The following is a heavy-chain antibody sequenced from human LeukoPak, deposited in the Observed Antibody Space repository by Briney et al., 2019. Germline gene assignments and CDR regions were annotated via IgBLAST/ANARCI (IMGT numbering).Heavy chain of an antibody. Sequence: SETLSLTCTVSGGSISSGSYYWSWIRQPAGKGLEWIGRIYTSGSTNYNPSLKSRVTISVDTSKNQFSLKLSSVTAADTAVCYCARGYVDTAMVTDYWGQGTLVTVSS. CDR2: IYTSGST. CDR3: ARGYVDTAMVTDY. V-gene: IGHV4-61*02. CDR1: GGSISSGSYY. D-gene: IGHD5-18*01. J-gene: IGHJ4*02.